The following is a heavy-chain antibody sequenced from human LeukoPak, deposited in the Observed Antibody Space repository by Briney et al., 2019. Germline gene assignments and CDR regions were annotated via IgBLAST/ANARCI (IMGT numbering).Heavy chain of an antibody. Sequence: GASVKVSCKAYAYTFAGYYVHWVRQAPGQGLEWMGWINPNSGGTNYAQKFQGRVTMTRDTSISTAYMELSRLRSDDTAVYYCARGYCSGGSWYWFDPWGQGTLVTVSS. CDR1: AYTFAGYY. V-gene: IGHV1-2*02. CDR3: ARGYCSGGSWYWFDP. CDR2: INPNSGGT. J-gene: IGHJ5*02. D-gene: IGHD2-15*01.